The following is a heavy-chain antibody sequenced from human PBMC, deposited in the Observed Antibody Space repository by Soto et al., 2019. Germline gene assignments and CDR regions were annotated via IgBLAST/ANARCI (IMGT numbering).Heavy chain of an antibody. CDR1: GYTLTELS. CDR3: ATHDYGDYGLDY. V-gene: IGHV1-24*01. D-gene: IGHD4-17*01. CDR2: FDPEDGET. J-gene: IGHJ4*02. Sequence: VKVSCKVSGYTLTELSMHWVRQAPGKGLEWMGGFDPEDGETIYAQKFQGGVTMTEDTSTDTAYMELSSLRSEDTAVYYCATHDYGDYGLDYWGQGTLVTVSS.